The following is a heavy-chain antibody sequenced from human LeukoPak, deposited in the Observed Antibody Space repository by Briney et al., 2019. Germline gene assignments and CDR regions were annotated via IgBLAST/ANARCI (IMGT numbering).Heavy chain of an antibody. CDR2: IRSSSSYI. D-gene: IGHD4-17*01. CDR1: GFTFSSYS. V-gene: IGHV3-21*01. Sequence: PGGSLRLSCAASGFTFSSYSLNWVRQAPGKGLEWVSFIRSSSSYIYYADSVKGRFTISRDNAKNSLYLQMNSLRVEDTAVYYCARIAFYGDYCDYWGQRTLVTVSS. CDR3: ARIAFYGDYCDY. J-gene: IGHJ4*02.